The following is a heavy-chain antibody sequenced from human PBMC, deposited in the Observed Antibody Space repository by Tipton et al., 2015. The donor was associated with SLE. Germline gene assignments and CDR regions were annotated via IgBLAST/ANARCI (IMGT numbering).Heavy chain of an antibody. CDR3: ARSGVRIFSWFDP. D-gene: IGHD2/OR15-2a*01. V-gene: IGHV1-24*01. J-gene: IGHJ5*02. CDR2: VNPDTGGT. CDR1: GYTLTELS. Sequence: QLVQSGAEVKKPGASVKVSCKVSGYTLTELSIHWVRQAPGQGLEWMGIVNPDTGGTSYAQRFQGRVTVTADESTSTAYMHLSSLRAEDTAIYYCARSGVRIFSWFDPWGQGTLVTVSS.